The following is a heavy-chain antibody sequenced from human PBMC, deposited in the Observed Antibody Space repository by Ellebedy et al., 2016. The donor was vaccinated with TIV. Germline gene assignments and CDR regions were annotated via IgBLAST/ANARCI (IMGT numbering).Heavy chain of an antibody. CDR2: IYYSGST. Sequence: SETLSLXXTVSGGSVSSGSYYWSWIRQPPGKGLEWIGYIYYSGSTNYNPSLKSRVTISVDTSKNQLSLKLSSVTAADTAVYYCARVVRRYYYMDVWGKGTTVTVSS. CDR3: ARVVRRYYYMDV. CDR1: GGSVSSGSYY. V-gene: IGHV4-61*01. D-gene: IGHD3-10*01. J-gene: IGHJ6*03.